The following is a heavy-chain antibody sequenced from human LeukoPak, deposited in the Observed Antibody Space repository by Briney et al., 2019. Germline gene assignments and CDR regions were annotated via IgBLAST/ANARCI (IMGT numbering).Heavy chain of an antibody. D-gene: IGHD1-26*01. CDR3: ARSGTVGAMPV. V-gene: IGHV4-59*08. J-gene: IGHJ4*02. Sequence: PSETLSLTCTVSGGSLSNYYWSWIRLPPGKGLEWIGYIYYSGSTNYNPSLKSRVTISVDTSKNQFSLKLSSATAADTAVYYCARSGTVGAMPVWGQGTLVTVSS. CDR1: GGSLSNYY. CDR2: IYYSGST.